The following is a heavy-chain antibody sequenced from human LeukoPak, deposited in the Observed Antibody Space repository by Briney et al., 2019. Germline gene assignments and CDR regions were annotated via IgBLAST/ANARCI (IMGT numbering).Heavy chain of an antibody. J-gene: IGHJ4*02. CDR3: ARAVGYCSSTSCRPNYFDY. CDR2: IYRGGST. V-gene: IGHV3-53*01. D-gene: IGHD2-2*01. CDR1: GFTVSSNY. Sequence: GGSLRLSCAASGFTVSSNYMSWVRQAPGKGLEWVSVIYRGGSTYYADSVKGPFTISRDNSKNTLYLQMNSLRAEGTAVYYCARAVGYCSSTSCRPNYFDYWGQGTLVTVSS.